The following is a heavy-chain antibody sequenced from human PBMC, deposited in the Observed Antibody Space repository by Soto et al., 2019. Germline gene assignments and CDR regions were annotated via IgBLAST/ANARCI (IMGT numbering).Heavy chain of an antibody. D-gene: IGHD3-22*01. J-gene: IGHJ4*02. CDR3: ARSGYDSSGYPFGGDY. CDR1: GYSFTSYW. Sequence: PGESLKISCKGSGYSFTSYWIGWVRQMPGKGLEWMGIIYPGDSDTRYSPSFQGQVTISADRSISTAYLQWSSLKASDTAMYYCARSGYDSSGYPFGGDYWGQGTLVTVSS. CDR2: IYPGDSDT. V-gene: IGHV5-51*01.